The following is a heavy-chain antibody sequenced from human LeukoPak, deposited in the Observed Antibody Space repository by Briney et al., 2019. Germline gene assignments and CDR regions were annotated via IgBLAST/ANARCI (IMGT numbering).Heavy chain of an antibody. CDR3: VRDNYGVDY. V-gene: IGHV3-74*03. Sequence: GGSLRLSCAASGFTFSRYWMQWVSQAPGKGVVLVLHIVPDWTITSYAASVKRPFTTSRANAKNTLYLQMNSLRAEDTAVYYCVRDNYGVDYWGQGTLVTVSS. D-gene: IGHD3-10*01. CDR2: IVPDWTIT. J-gene: IGHJ4*02. CDR1: GFTFSRYW.